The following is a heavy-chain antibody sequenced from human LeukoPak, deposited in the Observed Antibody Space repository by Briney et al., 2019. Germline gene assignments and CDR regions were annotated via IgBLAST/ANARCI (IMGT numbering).Heavy chain of an antibody. CDR3: ARLRGPNDYVSRVGSDTDY. Sequence: PSETLSLTCTVSGYSISSGYYWGWIRQPPGKGLEWIGSIYHSGSTYYNPSLKSRVTISVDTSKNQFSLKLSSVTAADTAVYYCARLRGPNDYVSRVGSDTDYWGQGTLVTVSS. CDR2: IYHSGST. CDR1: GYSISSGYY. V-gene: IGHV4-38-2*02. D-gene: IGHD3-16*01. J-gene: IGHJ4*02.